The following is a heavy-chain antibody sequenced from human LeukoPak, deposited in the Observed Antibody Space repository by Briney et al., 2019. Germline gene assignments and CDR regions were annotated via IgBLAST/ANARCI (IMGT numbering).Heavy chain of an antibody. CDR1: GGSISSGSYY. CDR2: IYTSGST. Sequence: SETLSLTCTVSGGSISSGSYYWSWIRQPAGKGLEWIGRIYTSGSTNYSPTLKSRVTISVDTSKNQFSLKLSSVTAADTAVYYCARAVTAAFVSRWFVPWGQGTLVTVSS. V-gene: IGHV4-61*02. J-gene: IGHJ5*02. CDR3: ARAVTAAFVSRWFVP. D-gene: IGHD2-2*01.